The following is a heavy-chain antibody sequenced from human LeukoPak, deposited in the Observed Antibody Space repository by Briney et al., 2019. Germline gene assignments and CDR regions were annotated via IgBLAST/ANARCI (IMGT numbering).Heavy chain of an antibody. V-gene: IGHV3-30*18. CDR2: TSYDGSNK. J-gene: IGHJ4*02. CDR1: GFTISSYG. Sequence: PGRSLRLSCAASGFTISSYGMHWVRQAPGKGLEWVAVTSYDGSNKYYADSVKGRFTISRDNSKNTLYLQMNSLRAEDTAVYYCAKDRAGVVVPAAWDLDYWGQGTLVTVSS. CDR3: AKDRAGVVVPAAWDLDY. D-gene: IGHD2-2*01.